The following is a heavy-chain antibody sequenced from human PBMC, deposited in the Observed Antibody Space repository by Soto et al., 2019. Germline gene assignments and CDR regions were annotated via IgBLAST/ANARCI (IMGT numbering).Heavy chain of an antibody. J-gene: IGHJ4*02. V-gene: IGHV1-18*01. CDR2: ISTFNGET. CDR3: ARDVGYCSSSTCLIDH. CDR1: GYTFNTYG. Sequence: ASVKVSCKASGYTFNTYGISWVRQAPGQGLEWMGWISTFNGETRYAQKFQARVTVTTDTSTTTGYMELGSLRSDDTAVYYCARDVGYCSSSTCLIDHWGQGTLVTVSS. D-gene: IGHD2-2*01.